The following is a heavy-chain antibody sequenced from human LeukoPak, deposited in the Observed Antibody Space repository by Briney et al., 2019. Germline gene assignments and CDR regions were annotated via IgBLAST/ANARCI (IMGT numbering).Heavy chain of an antibody. D-gene: IGHD1/OR15-1a*01. CDR1: GFSLRDYT. CDR3: AKDSPSRTATTEVPVDY. Sequence: GGSLRLSCAPSGFSLRDYTMNWVRPAPGEGVEWVASICSSSSYIYFANSVRSRFSISRDNAKNSLYLQMNSLRAEDTAVYYCAKDSPSRTATTEVPVDYWGQGTLVTVSS. V-gene: IGHV3-21*01. CDR2: ICSSSSYI. J-gene: IGHJ4*02.